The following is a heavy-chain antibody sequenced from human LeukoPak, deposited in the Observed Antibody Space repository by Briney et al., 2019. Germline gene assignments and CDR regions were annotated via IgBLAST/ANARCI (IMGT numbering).Heavy chain of an antibody. D-gene: IGHD3-16*02. CDR3: ASRAMITFGGVIVTQSYFDY. Sequence: VKVSCKASGGTFSSYAISWVRQAPGQGLEWMGGIIPIFGTANYAQKFQGGVTITADESTSTAYMELSSLRSEDTAVYYCASRAMITFGGVIVTQSYFDYWGQGTLVTVSS. CDR1: GGTFSSYA. J-gene: IGHJ4*02. CDR2: IIPIFGTA. V-gene: IGHV1-69*01.